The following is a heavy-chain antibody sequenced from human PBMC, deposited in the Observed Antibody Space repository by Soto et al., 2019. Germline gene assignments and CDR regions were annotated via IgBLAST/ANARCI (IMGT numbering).Heavy chain of an antibody. V-gene: IGHV1-46*01. CDR2: INPSGGST. J-gene: IGHJ6*02. CDR1: GYTFTSYY. D-gene: IGHD1-1*01. Sequence: QVQLVQSGAEVTKPGASVKVSCKASGYTFTSYYMHWVRQAPGQGLEWMGIINPSGGSTSYAQKFQGRVTMTGDTSTSTVNMEQSSLRSEDTAVYYCARDDNCCDYYYYGMDFWGQGTTVTVSS. CDR3: ARDDNCCDYYYYGMDF.